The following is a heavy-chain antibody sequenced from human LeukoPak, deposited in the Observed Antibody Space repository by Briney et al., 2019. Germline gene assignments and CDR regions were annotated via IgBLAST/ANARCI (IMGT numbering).Heavy chain of an antibody. CDR2: IYSGGST. Sequence: PGGSLRLSCAASGFTVSSNYMTWVRQAPGKGLEWVSVIYSGGSTYYAESVKGRFTISRDNSKNTLFLQMNSLRAEDTAVYYCAKDRSSRYDFWSGSFSHYYYYYMDVWGKGTTVTVSS. CDR3: AKDRSSRYDFWSGSFSHYYYYYMDV. CDR1: GFTVSSNY. D-gene: IGHD3-3*01. J-gene: IGHJ6*03. V-gene: IGHV3-53*01.